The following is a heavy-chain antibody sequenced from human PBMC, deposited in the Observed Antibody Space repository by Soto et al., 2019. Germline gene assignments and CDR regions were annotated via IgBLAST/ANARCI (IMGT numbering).Heavy chain of an antibody. CDR3: ARGRQWLKRRLYYFDY. D-gene: IGHD6-19*01. V-gene: IGHV1-69*01. CDR2: IIPIFGTA. CDR1: GGTFSSYA. J-gene: IGHJ4*02. Sequence: QVQLVQSGAEVKKPGSSVKVSCKASGGTFSSYAISWVRQAPGQGLEWMGGIIPIFGTANYAQKFQGRVTITAGESTGTGYMELSSLRSEDTAVYYCARGRQWLKRRLYYFDYWGQGTLVTVSS.